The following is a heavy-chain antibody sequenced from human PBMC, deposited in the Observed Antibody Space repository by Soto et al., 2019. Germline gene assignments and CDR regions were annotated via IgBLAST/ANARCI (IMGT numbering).Heavy chain of an antibody. CDR2: ISTSGTT. Sequence: QVQLQESGPGLGEPSETLSLTCTVSGASISSYFWTWIRQPAGKGLGWIGRISTSGTTNYNPSLKSRVTMSLDTSKNHFSLNLSSMTAADTAVYYCAREAGPDRWFDPWGQGTLVTVSS. J-gene: IGHJ5*02. CDR1: GASISSYF. D-gene: IGHD6-19*01. V-gene: IGHV4-4*07. CDR3: AREAGPDRWFDP.